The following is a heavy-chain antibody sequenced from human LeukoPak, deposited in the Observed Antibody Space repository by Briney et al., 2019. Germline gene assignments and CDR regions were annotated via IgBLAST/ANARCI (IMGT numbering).Heavy chain of an antibody. Sequence: PGGSLRLSCAASGFTFSIYVMTWVRQAPGKGLEWVSAIYGSGETTYYADSVKGRFTVSRDNSKNTLYLQMNGLRVEDTAVYYCVKAGLNADIILHSWGERTLITVSS. V-gene: IGHV3-23*01. CDR2: IYGSGETT. D-gene: IGHD5-12*01. J-gene: IGHJ4*02. CDR3: VKAGLNADIILHS. CDR1: GFTFSIYV.